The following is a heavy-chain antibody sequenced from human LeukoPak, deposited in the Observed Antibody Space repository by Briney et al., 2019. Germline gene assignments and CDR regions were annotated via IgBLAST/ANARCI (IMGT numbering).Heavy chain of an antibody. Sequence: GRSLRLSCAASGFTSGFMFSSYSMHWVRQAPGKGLEWVAFIRSDGSNKYYADSVKGRFTISRDNSKNTLYLQMNSLRADDTAVYYCAKGVKYIVVVTAQHYFNYWGQGTLVTVSS. CDR1: GFMFSSYS. CDR2: IRSDGSNK. CDR3: AKGVKYIVVVTAQHYFNY. J-gene: IGHJ4*02. D-gene: IGHD2-21*02. V-gene: IGHV3-30*02.